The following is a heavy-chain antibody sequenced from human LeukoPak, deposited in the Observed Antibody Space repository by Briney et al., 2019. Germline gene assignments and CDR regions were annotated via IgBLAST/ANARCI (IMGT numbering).Heavy chain of an antibody. D-gene: IGHD3-10*01. CDR3: ARGLYGSGKYYFDY. CDR2: ISSSSSTI. CDR1: GFTFSHYS. Sequence: PEGSLRLSCAASGFTFSHYSINWVRQAPGKGLEWVSYISSSSSTIYYADSVKGRFTISRDNAKNSLYLQMNSLRAEDTAVYYCARGLYGSGKYYFDYWGQGTLVTVSS. J-gene: IGHJ4*02. V-gene: IGHV3-48*01.